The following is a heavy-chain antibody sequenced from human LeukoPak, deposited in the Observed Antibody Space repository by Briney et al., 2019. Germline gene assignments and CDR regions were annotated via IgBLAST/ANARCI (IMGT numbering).Heavy chain of an antibody. J-gene: IGHJ4*02. D-gene: IGHD4-17*01. CDR3: AKAPYGDYYFDY. CDR2: ISWNSDSI. V-gene: IGHV3-9*01. Sequence: PGGSLRLSCAASGFTFDDYAMHWVRQAPGKGLEWVSGISWNSDSIGYADPVKGRFTISRDNAKNSLYLQMNSLRAEDTALYYCAKAPYGDYYFDYWGQGTLVTVSS. CDR1: GFTFDDYA.